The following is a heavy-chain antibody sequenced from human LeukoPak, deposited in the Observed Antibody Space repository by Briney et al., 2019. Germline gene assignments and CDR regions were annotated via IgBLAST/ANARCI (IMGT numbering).Heavy chain of an antibody. V-gene: IGHV3-23*01. J-gene: IGHJ4*02. CDR1: GFAFRCFA. D-gene: IGHD1-26*01. Sequence: GGPVTLSGAASGFAFRCFAMSCVPQAMGKGRDWVSSISGSGGSKYYADYVKGRFTISRDSSKNTLYLQMNSLRAEDTAVYYCAKGVGTNKGGYYFDYWGQGTPVTVSS. CDR2: ISGSGGSK. CDR3: AKGVGTNKGGYYFDY.